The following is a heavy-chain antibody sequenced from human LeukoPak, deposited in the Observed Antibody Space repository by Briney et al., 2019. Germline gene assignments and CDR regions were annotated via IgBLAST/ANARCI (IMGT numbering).Heavy chain of an antibody. CDR3: ATRGVLSGTGRGFDY. Sequence: GGSVRLSCAASGFTFSSYAMSWVRQAPGGGLEWVSAISGSGDSTYYAESVKGRFTISIDNSKNTLYLQMSSLRAEDTAVYYCATRGVLSGTGRGFDYWGQGTLVTVSS. D-gene: IGHD2-8*02. V-gene: IGHV3-23*01. CDR2: ISGSGDST. J-gene: IGHJ4*02. CDR1: GFTFSSYA.